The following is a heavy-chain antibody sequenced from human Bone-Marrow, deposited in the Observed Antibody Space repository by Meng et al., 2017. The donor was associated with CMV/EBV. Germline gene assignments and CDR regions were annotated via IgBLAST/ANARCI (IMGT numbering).Heavy chain of an antibody. V-gene: IGHV3-30*04. J-gene: IGHJ6*02. CDR1: GFTFMSYA. D-gene: IGHD3-22*01. Sequence: GESLKISCAASGFTFMSYAMHWVRQTPGKGLEWVAVVSYDGKNKYYADSVKGRFTISRDNSKSTLYLQMNSLRAEDTAVYYCARDRMIVLGYGMDGWGQGTPVTVSS. CDR3: ARDRMIVLGYGMDG. CDR2: VSYDGKNK.